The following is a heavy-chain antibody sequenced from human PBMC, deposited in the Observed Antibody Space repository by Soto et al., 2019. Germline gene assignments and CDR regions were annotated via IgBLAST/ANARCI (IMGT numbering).Heavy chain of an antibody. D-gene: IGHD6-19*01. J-gene: IGHJ6*02. V-gene: IGHV3-73*02. Sequence: QLVESGGALVQPGESLKLSCAASGFSFSGSAIQWVRQAPGKGLEWVGRIRTDANTYATAYAASVTGRFTISRDDSRNTAYLQMNSLKAEDTAVYFCTRRQFYYFGLDVWGQWTTVIVSS. CDR2: IRTDANTYAT. CDR1: GFSFSGSA. CDR3: TRRQFYYFGLDV.